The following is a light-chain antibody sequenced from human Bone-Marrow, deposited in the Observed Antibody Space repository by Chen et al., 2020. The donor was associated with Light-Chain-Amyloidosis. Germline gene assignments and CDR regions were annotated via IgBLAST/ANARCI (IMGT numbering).Light chain of an antibody. Sequence: QSALTQPRSVSGSPGQSVTISCTGTSSDVGAYNYVSWYQQPPDKAPELILYDVNKRHSGVPDRFSGSKSGTTASLTIAGLQAEDEGDYYCGSDTGRYSVVFGGGTKLTVL. CDR1: SSDVGAYNY. CDR2: DVN. CDR3: GSDTGRYSVV. V-gene: IGLV2-11*01. J-gene: IGLJ2*01.